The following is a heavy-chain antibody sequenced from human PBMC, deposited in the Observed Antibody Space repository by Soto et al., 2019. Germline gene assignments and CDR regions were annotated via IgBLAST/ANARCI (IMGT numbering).Heavy chain of an antibody. V-gene: IGHV4-31*03. D-gene: IGHD5-18*01. J-gene: IGHJ5*02. Sequence: QVQLQESGPGLVKPSQTLSLTCIVSGGSISSNGYYWNWIRQHPGKGLEWIGYIYHSGSTYCNPSLKSRATISLDTSKNRFSLNLSSVTVADTAMYYCARDGGTAMVLDPWGQGILVTVSS. CDR2: IYHSGST. CDR3: ARDGGTAMVLDP. CDR1: GGSISSNGYY.